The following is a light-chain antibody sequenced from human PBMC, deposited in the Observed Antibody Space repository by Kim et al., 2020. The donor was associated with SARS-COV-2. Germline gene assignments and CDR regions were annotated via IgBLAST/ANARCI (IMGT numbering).Light chain of an antibody. CDR2: SAS. V-gene: IGKV1-9*01. J-gene: IGKJ4*01. Sequence: IQLPQSPSSLSASVGDRVTITCRASQGISSYLAWYQQKPGLAPKVLIYSASTLQSGVPSRFSGSGSGTDFTLTISSLQPEDFATYYCQQLNSYPLTFGGGTKVDIK. CDR3: QQLNSYPLT. CDR1: QGISSY.